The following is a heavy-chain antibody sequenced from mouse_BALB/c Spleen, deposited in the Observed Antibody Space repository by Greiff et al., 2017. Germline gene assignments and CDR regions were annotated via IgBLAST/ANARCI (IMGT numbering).Heavy chain of an antibody. CDR3: ASRPYYYDMDY. V-gene: IGHV1S135*01. J-gene: IGHJ4*01. Sequence: EVQLQQSGPELMKPGASVKISCKASGYSFTSYYMHWVKQSHGKSLEWIGYIDPFNGGTSYNQKFKGKATLTVDKSSSTAYMHHSSLTSEDSAVYYCASRPYYYDMDYWGKGTSVTVSS. CDR1: GYSFTSYY. CDR2: IDPFNGGT.